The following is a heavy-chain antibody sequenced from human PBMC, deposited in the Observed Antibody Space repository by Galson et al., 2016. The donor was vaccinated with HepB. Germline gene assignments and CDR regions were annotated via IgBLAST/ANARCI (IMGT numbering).Heavy chain of an antibody. CDR3: ARHTSMIRGLIDY. J-gene: IGHJ4*02. V-gene: IGHV4-39*01. Sequence: SETLSLTCTVFGGSISSGTYYWGWIRQPPGKGLEWIGSIYYSGNTYYKSSLKSRVTISVDTSTNQFSLKLSSVTAADTAVYYCARHTSMIRGLIDYWGQGTLVTVSS. CDR1: GGSISSGTYY. CDR2: IYYSGNT. D-gene: IGHD3-10*01.